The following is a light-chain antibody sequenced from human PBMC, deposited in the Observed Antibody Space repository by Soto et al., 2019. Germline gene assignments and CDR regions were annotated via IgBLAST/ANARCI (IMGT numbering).Light chain of an antibody. Sequence: QSALTQPASVSGSPGQSITISCTGTSSDVGGYNYVSWYQQHPGKAPKLMIYDVSNRPSGVSNRFSGSKSGNTASLTISGLQAEDEAAYYCCSYTSSSVVFGGGTKVTVL. CDR3: CSYTSSSVV. V-gene: IGLV2-14*01. J-gene: IGLJ2*01. CDR1: SSDVGGYNY. CDR2: DVS.